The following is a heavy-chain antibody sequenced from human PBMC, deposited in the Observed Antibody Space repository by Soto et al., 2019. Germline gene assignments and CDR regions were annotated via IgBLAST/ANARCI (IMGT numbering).Heavy chain of an antibody. J-gene: IGHJ2*01. D-gene: IGHD3-10*02. CDR1: YGSSVGLD. CDR2: INHSGST. Sequence: LELMCVPWTVEYGSSVGLDGRRIIKKQGKGLEWIGEINHSGSTNYNPSLKGRVTISVDTSKNQFSLKLSSVTAADTAVYCCARAFFFFQAEDGIRDVRSVSAFLLNRSSDL. V-gene: IGHV4-34*01. CDR3: ARAFFFFQAEDGIRDVRSVSAFLLNRSSDL.